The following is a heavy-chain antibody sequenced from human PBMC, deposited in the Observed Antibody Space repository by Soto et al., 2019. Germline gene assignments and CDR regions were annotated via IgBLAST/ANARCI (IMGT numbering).Heavy chain of an antibody. V-gene: IGHV3-30*04. D-gene: IGHD2-2*01. J-gene: IGHJ4*02. CDR2: ISFDGRNK. CDR1: GFTFSTYA. CDR3: ARVLPVLPSSMPGCFDY. Sequence: QVQLVESGGGVVHPGRSLRLSCVASGFTFSTYAMHGVRQAPGKGLAWVAVISFDGRNKFYADSVKGRFTISRDNSKNTVFLQMNSLRTEDTGVYYCARVLPVLPSSMPGCFDYWGQGALVTVSS.